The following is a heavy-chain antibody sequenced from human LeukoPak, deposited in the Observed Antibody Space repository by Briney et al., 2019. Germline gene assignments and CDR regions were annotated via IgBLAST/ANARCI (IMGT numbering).Heavy chain of an antibody. CDR2: ISYDGSNK. V-gene: IGHV3-30*03. D-gene: IGHD2-15*01. J-gene: IGHJ5*02. CDR1: GFTFSSYG. Sequence: PGRSLRLSCAASGFTFSSYGMHWVRQAPGKGLEWVAVISYDGSNKYYADSVKGRFTISRDNSKNTLYLQMNSLRAEDTAVYYCARRPTLGWFDPWGQGTLVTVSS. CDR3: ARRPTLGWFDP.